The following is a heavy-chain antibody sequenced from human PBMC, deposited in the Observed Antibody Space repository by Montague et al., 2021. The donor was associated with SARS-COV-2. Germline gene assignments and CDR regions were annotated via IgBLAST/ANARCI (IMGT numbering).Heavy chain of an antibody. CDR2: ISWNSGSR. CDR1: GFTFGDYA. D-gene: IGHD3-10*01. J-gene: IGHJ3*02. Sequence: SLRLSCVAFGFTFGDYAMHWVRQTPGKGLEWVSGISWNSGSRGYXDSVKGRFTIYRDNAKNSLYLQMNSLRTEDTAFYYCAKDYYFGAFDIWGQGTMVTVSS. CDR3: AKDYYFGAFDI. V-gene: IGHV3-9*01.